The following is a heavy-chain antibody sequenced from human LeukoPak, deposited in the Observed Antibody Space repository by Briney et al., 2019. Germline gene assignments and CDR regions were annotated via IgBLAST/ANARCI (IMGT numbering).Heavy chain of an antibody. CDR2: INPSGGST. D-gene: IGHD3-16*01. J-gene: IGHJ6*01. CDR3: ARRVMPRGMDV. Sequence: EASVKVSCKASGYTFTSYYMHWVRQAPGQGLEWMGIINPSGGSTSYAQKFQGRVTMTRDTSTCTVYMELSSLRSEDTAVYYCARRVMPRGMDVWGQGTTVTVSS. V-gene: IGHV1-46*01. CDR1: GYTFTSYY.